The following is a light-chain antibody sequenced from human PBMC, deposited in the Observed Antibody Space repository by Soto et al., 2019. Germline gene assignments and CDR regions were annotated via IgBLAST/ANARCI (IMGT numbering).Light chain of an antibody. V-gene: IGKV3-20*01. Sequence: IVLTQSPGTLSLSPGDRATLSCRSSQSVSSSYLAWYQQKPGQAPGLLIYGASSRATGIPDRFSGSGSGTDCTLTISRLEPEDFAVYYCQQYGRSTWTFGQGTKVDIK. CDR2: GAS. CDR1: QSVSSSY. CDR3: QQYGRSTWT. J-gene: IGKJ1*01.